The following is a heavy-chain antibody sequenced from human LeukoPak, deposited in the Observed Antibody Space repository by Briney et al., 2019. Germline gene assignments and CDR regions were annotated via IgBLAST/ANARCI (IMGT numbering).Heavy chain of an antibody. Sequence: ASVKVSCKASGYTFTSYDISWVRQAPGQGLEWMGWISTYNDNTHYAQKLQGRVTMTTDTSTSTAYMELRSLRSDDTAVYYCARSDLENDYGDYVGRYGMDVWGQGTTVTVSS. CDR1: GYTFTSYD. CDR2: ISTYNDNT. CDR3: ARSDLENDYGDYVGRYGMDV. V-gene: IGHV1-18*01. D-gene: IGHD4-17*01. J-gene: IGHJ6*02.